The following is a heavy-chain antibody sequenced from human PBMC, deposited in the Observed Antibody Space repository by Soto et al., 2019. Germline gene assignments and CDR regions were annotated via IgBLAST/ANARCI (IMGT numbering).Heavy chain of an antibody. CDR3: ARKDYYGSGIYYFDY. J-gene: IGHJ4*02. CDR2: INAANGDT. D-gene: IGHD3-10*01. CDR1: GYTFNKYP. V-gene: IGHV1-3*01. Sequence: ASVKVSCKASGYTFNKYPMHWVRQAPGQGLEWMGWINAANGDTGYSQKFQGRITLTRDTSASTAYMELSSLRSEDTAVYYCARKDYYGSGIYYFDYWGQGALVTVSS.